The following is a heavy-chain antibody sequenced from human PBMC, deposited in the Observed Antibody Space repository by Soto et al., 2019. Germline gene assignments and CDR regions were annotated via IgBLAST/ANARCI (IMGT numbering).Heavy chain of an antibody. V-gene: IGHV1-18*01. CDR3: ARLPNSGYNTHYCYGMDV. J-gene: IGHJ6*02. Sequence: QVHLEQSGAEVKKPGASVKVTCKASDYTFYNFGIAWVRQAPGQGLEWMGWISTYNDHTNYAQRFQGRVTMTTDTSAPTAAMELRIRRPDDTAVYYCARLPNSGYNTHYCYGMDVWGQGTTVSVSS. CDR1: DYTFYNFG. CDR2: ISTYNDHT. D-gene: IGHD5-12*01.